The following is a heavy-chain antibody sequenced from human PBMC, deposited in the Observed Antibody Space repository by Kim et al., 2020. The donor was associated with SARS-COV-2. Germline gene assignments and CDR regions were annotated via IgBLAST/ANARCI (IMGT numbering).Heavy chain of an antibody. J-gene: IGHJ4*02. Sequence: GGSLRLSCAASGFTFSSYGMHWVRQAPGKGLEWVAVIWYDGSHKYYADSVKGRFTISRDDSKNTLYLQMNSLRAEDTAVYYCARAVGDCSSTSCYWEGWGQGTLVTVSS. CDR3: ARAVGDCSSTSCYWEG. CDR2: IWYDGSHK. CDR1: GFTFSSYG. D-gene: IGHD2-2*01. V-gene: IGHV3-33*01.